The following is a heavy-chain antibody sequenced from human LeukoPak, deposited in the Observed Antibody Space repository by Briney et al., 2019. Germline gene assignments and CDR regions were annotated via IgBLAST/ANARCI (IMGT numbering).Heavy chain of an antibody. V-gene: IGHV3-30*02. CDR1: GFTFSSYG. J-gene: IGHJ3*02. D-gene: IGHD5-12*01. CDR3: AKDLYSGYAMGHAFDI. CDR2: IRSDDGSK. Sequence: GGSLRLSCAASGFTFSSYGMHWVRQAPGKGLEWVAFIRSDDGSKYYADSVKGRFTISRDNSKKLYLQMNSLRAEDTAVYYCAKDLYSGYAMGHAFDIWGQGTMVTVSS.